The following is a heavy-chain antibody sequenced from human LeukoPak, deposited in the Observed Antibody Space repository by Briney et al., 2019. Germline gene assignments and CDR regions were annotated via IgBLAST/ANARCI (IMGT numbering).Heavy chain of an antibody. V-gene: IGHV4-38-2*02. CDR1: GYSISSGYY. Sequence: KSSETLSLTCTVSGYSISSGYYWGWIRQPPGKGLEWIGSIYHSGSTYYNPSLKSRVTISVDTSKNQFSLKLSSVTAADTAVYYCARDKDYTAMVPNWFDPWGQGTLVTVSS. D-gene: IGHD5-18*01. J-gene: IGHJ5*02. CDR3: ARDKDYTAMVPNWFDP. CDR2: IYHSGST.